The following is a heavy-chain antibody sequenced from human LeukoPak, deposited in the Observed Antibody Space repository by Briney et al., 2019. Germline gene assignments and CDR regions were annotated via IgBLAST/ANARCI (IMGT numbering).Heavy chain of an antibody. J-gene: IGHJ3*01. CDR1: GFTVSRYG. Sequence: PERSLSLSCAASGFTVSRYGMHWVRQAPGKGLEWLTTISYDGSNKYYTDSVKGRFTVSRDNSGNTLYLQMNSLRAEDTAVYYCAKNLRYYYDFECWGQGTMVTVSS. V-gene: IGHV3-30*18. CDR2: ISYDGSNK. CDR3: AKNLRYYYDFEC. D-gene: IGHD2/OR15-2a*01.